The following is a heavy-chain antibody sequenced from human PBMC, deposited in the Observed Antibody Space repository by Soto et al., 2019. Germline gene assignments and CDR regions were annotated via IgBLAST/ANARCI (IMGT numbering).Heavy chain of an antibody. Sequence: GASVKVSCKASGYTFTTYGIHWVRQAPGQRLEWMGWINAGNGNTKYSQNFQGRVTITRDTSATTAYMELSSLRSEDTAVYYCARMLDPLYYYGMDVWGQGTTVTVSS. D-gene: IGHD2-8*01. CDR1: GYTFTTYG. V-gene: IGHV1-3*01. J-gene: IGHJ6*01. CDR2: INAGNGNT. CDR3: ARMLDPLYYYGMDV.